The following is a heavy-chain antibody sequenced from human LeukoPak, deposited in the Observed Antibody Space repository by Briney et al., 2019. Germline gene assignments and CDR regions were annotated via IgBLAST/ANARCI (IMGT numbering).Heavy chain of an antibody. CDR1: GYTFTGYY. Sequence: GASVKVSCKASGYTFTGYYMHWVRQAPGQGLEWMGWINSNSGGTNYAQKFQGRVTMTRNTSISTAYMELSSLRSEDTAVYYCARAASYSSSGKTRKNYYFDYWGQGTLVTVSS. CDR3: ARAASYSSSGKTRKNYYFDY. J-gene: IGHJ4*02. V-gene: IGHV1-2*02. D-gene: IGHD6-13*01. CDR2: INSNSGGT.